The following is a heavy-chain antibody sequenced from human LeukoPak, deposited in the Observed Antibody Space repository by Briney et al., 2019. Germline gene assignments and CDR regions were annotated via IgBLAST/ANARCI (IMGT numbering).Heavy chain of an antibody. CDR3: AKQLGYCSDGSCYFPY. V-gene: IGHV3-23*01. J-gene: IGHJ4*02. CDR1: GFAFSSYA. Sequence: GGSLRLSCAASGFAFSSYAMSWVRQAPGKGLEWVSAISNNGGYTYYADSVQGRFTISRDNSKSTLCLQMNSLRAEDTAVYYCAKQLGYCSDGSCYFPYWGQGTLVTVSS. D-gene: IGHD2-15*01. CDR2: ISNNGGYT.